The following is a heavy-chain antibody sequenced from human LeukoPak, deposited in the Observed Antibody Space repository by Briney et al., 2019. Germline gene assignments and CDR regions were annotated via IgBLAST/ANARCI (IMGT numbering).Heavy chain of an antibody. CDR3: AIECKAVAGDYYYYGMDV. CDR1: GYTFTSYG. J-gene: IGHJ6*04. D-gene: IGHD6-19*01. Sequence: ASVKVSCKASGYTFTSYGISWVRQAPGQGLDWMGWISAYNGNTNYAQKLQGRVTMTTDTSTSTAYIELRSLRSDDTAVYCCAIECKAVAGDYYYYGMDVWGKGTTVSVSS. CDR2: ISAYNGNT. V-gene: IGHV1-18*04.